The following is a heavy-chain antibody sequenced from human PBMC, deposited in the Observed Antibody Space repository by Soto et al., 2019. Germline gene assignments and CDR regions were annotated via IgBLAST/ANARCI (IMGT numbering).Heavy chain of an antibody. CDR2: INAGNGNT. V-gene: IGHV1-3*01. CDR3: SIDRPTNGVWGYYYYYGMDV. CDR1: GYTFTSYA. J-gene: IGHJ6*02. D-gene: IGHD2-8*01. Sequence: ASVKVSCKASGYTFTSYAMHWVRQAPGQRLEWMGWINAGNGNTKYSQKFQGRVTITRDTSASTAYMELSSLRFEDTAVYYFSIDRPTNGVWGYYYYYGMDVWGQGTTVTVSS.